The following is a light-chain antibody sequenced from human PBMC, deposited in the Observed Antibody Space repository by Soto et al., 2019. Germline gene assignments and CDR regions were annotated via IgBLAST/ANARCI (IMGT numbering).Light chain of an antibody. Sequence: IVMTQSPATLSVSPGERATLSCRASESVSNKLAWYQRRPGQAPRLHIYGASTRASGIPDRFSGSGSGTDFSLTISSLQSEDFAVYYCQQYTNWPPWTFGQGTKVEIK. V-gene: IGKV3-15*01. CDR3: QQYTNWPPWT. CDR2: GAS. J-gene: IGKJ1*01. CDR1: ESVSNK.